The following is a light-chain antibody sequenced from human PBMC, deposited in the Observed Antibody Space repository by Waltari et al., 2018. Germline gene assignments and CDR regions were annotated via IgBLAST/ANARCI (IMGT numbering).Light chain of an antibody. CDR3: QQRSNWPT. J-gene: IGKJ2*01. Sequence: IQLTQSPSSLSASVGDRVTIPCRASQGISSNLAWYQQKPGKAPELLIFAASTLQSGVPSRFSGSGSGTDFTLTISSLQPEDFATYYCQQRSNWPTFGQGTKLEIK. CDR2: AAS. V-gene: IGKV1-9*01. CDR1: QGISSN.